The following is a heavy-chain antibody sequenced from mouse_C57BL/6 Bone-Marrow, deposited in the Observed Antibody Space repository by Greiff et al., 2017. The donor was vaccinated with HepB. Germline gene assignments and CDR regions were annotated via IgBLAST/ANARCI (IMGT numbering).Heavy chain of an antibody. CDR1: GFTFSDYG. CDR3: ARGADYYGSSPCAMDY. J-gene: IGHJ4*01. D-gene: IGHD1-1*01. V-gene: IGHV5-17*01. Sequence: EVKLVESGGGLVKPGGSLKLSCAASGFTFSDYGMHWVRQAPEKGLEWVAYISSGSSTIYYADTVKGRFTISRDNAKNTLFLQMTSLRSEDTAMYYCARGADYYGSSPCAMDYWGQGTSVTVSS. CDR2: ISSGSSTI.